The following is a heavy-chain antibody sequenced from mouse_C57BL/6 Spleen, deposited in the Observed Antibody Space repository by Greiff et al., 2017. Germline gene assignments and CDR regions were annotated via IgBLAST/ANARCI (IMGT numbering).Heavy chain of an antibody. D-gene: IGHD1-1*01. CDR2: IDPENGDT. CDR3: TTPLYYGSSYVYFDY. Sequence: VQLQQSGAELVRPGASVKLSCTASGFNIKDDYMHWVKQRPEPGLEWIGWIDPENGDTEYASKFQGKATITADTSSNTAYLQLSSLTSEDTAVYYCTTPLYYGSSYVYFDYWGQGTTLTVSS. J-gene: IGHJ2*01. CDR1: GFNIKDDY. V-gene: IGHV14-4*01.